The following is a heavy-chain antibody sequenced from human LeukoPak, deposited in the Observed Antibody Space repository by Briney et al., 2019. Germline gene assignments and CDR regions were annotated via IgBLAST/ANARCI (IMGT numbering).Heavy chain of an antibody. D-gene: IGHD3-9*01. V-gene: IGHV4-30-4*07. Sequence: SETLSLTCAVSGGSISSGGYSWSWIRQPPGKGLEWIGYIYYSGSTYYNPSLKSRVTISVDTSKNQFSLKLSSVTAADTAVYYCARGNLRYFDLNWFDPWGQGTLVTVSS. CDR2: IYYSGST. CDR3: ARGNLRYFDLNWFDP. CDR1: GGSISSGGYS. J-gene: IGHJ5*02.